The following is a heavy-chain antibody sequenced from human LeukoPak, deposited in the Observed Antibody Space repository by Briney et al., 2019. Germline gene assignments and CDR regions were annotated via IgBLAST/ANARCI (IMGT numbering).Heavy chain of an antibody. D-gene: IGHD2-2*03. CDR3: ANGLGYCSSTSCRGGAFDI. J-gene: IGHJ3*02. Sequence: GGSLRLSCAASGFTFSSYGMHWVRQAPGKGLEWVAVISYDGSNKYYADSVKGRFTISRDNSKNTLYLQMNSLRAEDTAVYYCANGLGYCSSTSCRGGAFDIWGQGTMVTVSS. CDR2: ISYDGSNK. V-gene: IGHV3-30*18. CDR1: GFTFSSYG.